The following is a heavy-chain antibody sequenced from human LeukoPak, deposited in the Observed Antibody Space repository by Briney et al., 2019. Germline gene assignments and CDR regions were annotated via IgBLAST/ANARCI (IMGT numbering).Heavy chain of an antibody. V-gene: IGHV1-18*01. J-gene: IGHJ4*02. D-gene: IGHD3-10*01. CDR1: GGTFSSYA. Sequence: ASVKVSCKASGGTFSSYAISWVRQAPGQGLEWMGWISAYNGNTNYAQKLQGRVTMTTDTSTSTAYMELRSLRSDDTAVYYCARVEELLMYYFDYWGQGTLVTVSS. CDR2: ISAYNGNT. CDR3: ARVEELLMYYFDY.